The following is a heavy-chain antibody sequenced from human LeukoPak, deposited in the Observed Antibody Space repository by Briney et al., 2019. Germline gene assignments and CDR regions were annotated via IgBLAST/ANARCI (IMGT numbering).Heavy chain of an antibody. J-gene: IGHJ1*01. V-gene: IGHV3-48*01. Sequence: GGSLRLSCAASGFTFSSYSMNWVRPAPGKGLGWVSYISSSSSTIYYADSVKGRFTISRDNAKNSLYLQMNSLRAEDTAVYYCARPQYSSGWLPSTEYFHHWGQGTLVTVSS. CDR1: GFTFSSYS. CDR2: ISSSSSTI. CDR3: ARPQYSSGWLPSTEYFHH. D-gene: IGHD6-19*01.